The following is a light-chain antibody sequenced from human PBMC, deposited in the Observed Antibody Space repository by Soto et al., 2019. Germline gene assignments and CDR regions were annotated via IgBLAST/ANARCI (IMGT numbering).Light chain of an antibody. J-gene: IGLJ2*01. CDR2: SNN. V-gene: IGLV1-44*01. CDR1: SPNIGSNT. Sequence: QSVLTQPPSASGTPGQRVTISFSGSSPNIGSNTVNWYQQLPGTAPKLLIYSNNPRPSGVPDRFSGSKSGTSDSLAISGLQSEDEADYYCAAWDDSLNGVVFGGGTKVTVL. CDR3: AAWDDSLNGVV.